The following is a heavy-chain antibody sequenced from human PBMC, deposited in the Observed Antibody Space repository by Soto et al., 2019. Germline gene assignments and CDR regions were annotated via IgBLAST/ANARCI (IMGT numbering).Heavy chain of an antibody. D-gene: IGHD3-22*01. V-gene: IGHV4-59*08. CDR2: IYYSGST. J-gene: IGHJ4*02. Sequence: PSETLSLTCTVSGGSIRSYYWIWIRQPPGKGLEWIGYIYYSGSTNYNPSLKSRVTISVDTSKNQFSLKLSSVTAADTAVYYCARHRTYYYDSSGYALDYWGQGTLVTVSS. CDR1: GGSIRSYY. CDR3: ARHRTYYYDSSGYALDY.